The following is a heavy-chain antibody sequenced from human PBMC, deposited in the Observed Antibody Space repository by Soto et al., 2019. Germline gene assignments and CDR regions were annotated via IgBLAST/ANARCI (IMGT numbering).Heavy chain of an antibody. V-gene: IGHV1-18*04. D-gene: IGHD6-6*01. Sequence: ASAKVCCRASGYTFTSDGIIWVRQPPGQGLEWMGCISAYNGNTNCAQKLQGRVTMTTDTSTRTAYMERRSLRADDTAVYYCARVDSSSTNYYYYYGMDVWGQGTTVTVSS. CDR3: ARVDSSSTNYYYYYGMDV. CDR1: GYTFTSDG. J-gene: IGHJ6*02. CDR2: ISAYNGNT.